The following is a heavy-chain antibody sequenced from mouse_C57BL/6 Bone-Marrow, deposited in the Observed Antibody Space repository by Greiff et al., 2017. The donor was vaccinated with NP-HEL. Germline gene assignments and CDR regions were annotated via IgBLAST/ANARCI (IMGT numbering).Heavy chain of an antibody. CDR3: AMGTTVVAWKFAY. CDR1: GYTFTSYG. D-gene: IGHD1-1*01. CDR2: IYIGNGYT. J-gene: IGHJ3*01. Sequence: VQLQESGAELVRPGSSVKMSCKTSGYTFTSYGINWVKQRPGQGLEWIGYIYIGNGYTEYNEKFKGKATLTSDTSSSTAYMQLSSLTSEDSAIYFCAMGTTVVAWKFAYWGQGTLVTVSA. V-gene: IGHV1-58*01.